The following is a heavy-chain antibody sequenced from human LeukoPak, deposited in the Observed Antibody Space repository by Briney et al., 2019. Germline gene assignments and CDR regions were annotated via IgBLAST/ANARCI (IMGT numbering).Heavy chain of an antibody. Sequence: AASVKVSCKASGYTFTSYDINWVRQATGQGLEWMGWMNPNSGNTGYAQKFQGRVTITRNTSISTAYMELSSLRSEDTAVYYCARGDRYCSGGSCRTATDYWGQGTLVTVSS. CDR3: ARGDRYCSGGSCRTATDY. D-gene: IGHD2-15*01. CDR1: GYTFTSYD. CDR2: MNPNSGNT. J-gene: IGHJ4*02. V-gene: IGHV1-8*03.